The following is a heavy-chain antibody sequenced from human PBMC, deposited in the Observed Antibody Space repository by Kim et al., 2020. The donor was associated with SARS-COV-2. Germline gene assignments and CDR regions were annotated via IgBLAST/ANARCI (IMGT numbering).Heavy chain of an antibody. CDR2: TFDGSTVT. D-gene: IGHD1-26*01. V-gene: IGHV3-48*02. CDR1: GFTFSGYS. CDR3: ARGRYPTAWHADL. Sequence: GGSLRLSCIGSGFTFSGYSMNWVRQAPGKGLEWISSTFDGSTVTYYADSVKGRITISRDDARNSLYLQLNSLRDEDTAVYYCARGRYPTAWHADLWGQGALVTVPS. J-gene: IGHJ5*02.